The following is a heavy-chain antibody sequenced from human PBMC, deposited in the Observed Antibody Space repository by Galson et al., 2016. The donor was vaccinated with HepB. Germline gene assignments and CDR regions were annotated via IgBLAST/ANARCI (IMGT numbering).Heavy chain of an antibody. D-gene: IGHD5-24*01. V-gene: IGHV3-23*01. CDR1: RFTFSSYG. J-gene: IGHJ3*01. Sequence: SLRLSCAASRFTFSSYGMRWVRQAPGKGLEWVSGLSPSGTSTHYADSVKGRFSISRDNSKTTLYLQMNSLRVEDTALYYCARDQRWLQFGKDAVELWGQGTFVIVSS. CDR2: LSPSGTST. CDR3: ARDQRWLQFGKDAVEL.